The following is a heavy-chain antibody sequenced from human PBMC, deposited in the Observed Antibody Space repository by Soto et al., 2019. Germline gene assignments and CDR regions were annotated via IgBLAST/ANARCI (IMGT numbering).Heavy chain of an antibody. D-gene: IGHD3-16*01. CDR3: AQREGDDYVWGSPKDAFAS. CDR2: IYWDDDK. V-gene: IGHV2-5*02. Sequence: QITLKESGPTLVKPTQTLTLTCTFSGFSLNTSAVGVGWIRQPPGKALEWLALIYWDDDKRYNPSLKSRLTITKNTSKNQVALKMPRMDPEETGTYLCAQREGDDYVWGSPKDAFASWGQGKIVTVYS. CDR1: GFSLNTSAVG. J-gene: IGHJ3*02.